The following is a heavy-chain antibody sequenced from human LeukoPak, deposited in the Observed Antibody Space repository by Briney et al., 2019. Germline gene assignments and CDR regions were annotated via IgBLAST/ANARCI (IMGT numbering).Heavy chain of an antibody. CDR2: IYTSGST. Sequence: PSETLSLTCTVSGGSISSGSYYWSWIRQPAGKGLEWIGRIYTSGSTNYNPSLKSRVTISVDTSKNQFSLTLSSVTAADTAVYYCARDGYNRNDWGQGTLVTVSS. CDR3: ARDGYNRND. CDR1: GGSISSGSYY. J-gene: IGHJ4*02. D-gene: IGHD5-24*01. V-gene: IGHV4-61*02.